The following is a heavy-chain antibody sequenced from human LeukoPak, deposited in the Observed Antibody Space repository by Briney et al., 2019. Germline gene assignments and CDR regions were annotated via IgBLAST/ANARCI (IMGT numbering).Heavy chain of an antibody. D-gene: IGHD3-3*01. Sequence: ASVKVSCKASGYTFTSYDINWVRQATGQGLEWMGWMNPNSGNTGYAQKFQGRVTITRNTSISTAYMELSSLRSEDTAVYYCARGSSDLRFLEWLFEPTENNWFDPWGQGTLVTVSS. V-gene: IGHV1-8*03. CDR2: MNPNSGNT. CDR3: ARGSSDLRFLEWLFEPTENNWFDP. J-gene: IGHJ5*02. CDR1: GYTFTSYD.